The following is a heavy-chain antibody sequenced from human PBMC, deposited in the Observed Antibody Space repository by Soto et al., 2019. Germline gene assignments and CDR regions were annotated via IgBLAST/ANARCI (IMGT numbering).Heavy chain of an antibody. Sequence: QVQLVQSGAEVKKPGASVKVSCKASGDTFSSYDINWFRQATGQGLEWMGWMSSNTGNTCYAQKFQGRITMTRRSSIGTAYMEMSSPRSEDSTVYYCAQTTSKWVEFHYWGQGTLVTVSS. D-gene: IGHD1-26*01. CDR1: GDTFSSYD. CDR3: AQTTSKWVEFHY. CDR2: MSSNTGNT. V-gene: IGHV1-8*01. J-gene: IGHJ4*02.